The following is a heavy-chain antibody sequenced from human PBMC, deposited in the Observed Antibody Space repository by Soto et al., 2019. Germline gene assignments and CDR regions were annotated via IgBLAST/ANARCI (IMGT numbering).Heavy chain of an antibody. J-gene: IGHJ4*02. CDR3: AGLWFGELLSPAFDY. D-gene: IGHD3-10*01. Sequence: GGSLRLSCAASGFTFSSYWMHWVRQAPGKGLVWVSRINSDGSSTSYADSVKGRFTISRDNAENTPDLQMKSLRAEDTAVYYCAGLWFGELLSPAFDYWGQGTLVTVSS. V-gene: IGHV3-74*01. CDR1: GFTFSSYW. CDR2: INSDGSST.